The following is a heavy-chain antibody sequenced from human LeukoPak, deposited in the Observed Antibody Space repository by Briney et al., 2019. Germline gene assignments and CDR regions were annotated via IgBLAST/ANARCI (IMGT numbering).Heavy chain of an antibody. CDR1: TYIFTGYY. D-gene: IGHD5-18*01. CDR3: ARGGERYSYGLDY. V-gene: IGHV1-2*02. J-gene: IGHJ4*02. Sequence: GASVKVSCKPSTYIFTGYYLHWVRQAPGQGREGMGWINPNSGVTKYAPKFQDRVTMTSDTSISTAYMYLSRLRSDDTAVYYCARGGERYSYGLDYWGQGTLVTVSS. CDR2: INPNSGVT.